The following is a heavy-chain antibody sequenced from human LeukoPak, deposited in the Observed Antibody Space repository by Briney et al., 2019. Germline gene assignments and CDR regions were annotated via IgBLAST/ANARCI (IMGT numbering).Heavy chain of an antibody. D-gene: IGHD3-10*01. J-gene: IGHJ4*02. CDR3: VRERYHGSGAPKFDY. Sequence: NPGGSLRLSCAASGFTFSSYSMNWVRQAPGKGLEWVSSISSSSSYIYYADSVKGRFTISRDNAKNSLNLQVNSLRAEDTAVYYCVRERYHGSGAPKFDYWGQGTRVTVSS. V-gene: IGHV3-21*01. CDR2: ISSSSSYI. CDR1: GFTFSSYS.